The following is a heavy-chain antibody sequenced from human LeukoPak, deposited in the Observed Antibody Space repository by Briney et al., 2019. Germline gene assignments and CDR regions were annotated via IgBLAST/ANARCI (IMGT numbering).Heavy chain of an antibody. Sequence: SETLSLTCTVSGGSISSYYWSWIRQPPGKGLEWIGYIYYSGSTNYNPSLKSRVTISVDTSKNQFSLKLSSVTAADTAVYYCARIAYYYDSSDDYWGQGTLVTVSS. J-gene: IGHJ4*02. CDR3: ARIAYYYDSSDDY. CDR2: IYYSGST. V-gene: IGHV4-59*12. D-gene: IGHD3-22*01. CDR1: GGSISSYY.